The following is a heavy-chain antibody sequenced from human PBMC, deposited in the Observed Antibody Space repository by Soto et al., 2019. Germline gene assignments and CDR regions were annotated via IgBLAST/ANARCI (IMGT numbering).Heavy chain of an antibody. D-gene: IGHD3-3*01. J-gene: IGHJ3*02. V-gene: IGHV3-23*01. Sequence: GGSLRLSCAASGFTFSSYAMSWVRQAPGKGLEWVSAISGSGGSTYYADSVKGRFTISRDNSKNTLYLQMNSLRAEDTAVYYCARGINSPGRGADFRRFLEWLRRPTYDAFDIWGQGTMVTVSS. CDR1: GFTFSSYA. CDR3: ARGINSPGRGADFRRFLEWLRRPTYDAFDI. CDR2: ISGSGGST.